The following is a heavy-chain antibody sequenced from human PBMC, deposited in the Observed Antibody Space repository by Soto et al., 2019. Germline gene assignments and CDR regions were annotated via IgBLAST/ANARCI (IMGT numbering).Heavy chain of an antibody. V-gene: IGHV3-23*01. Sequence: GGSLRLSCAASAFTFNNYAMSWVRQAPGKGLEWVSGLGGSGRTTYYADSVKGRFTISRDNSNNTLFLQMNSLRAEDTAVYYCAKSRYSDSSGDFYDYWGQGTLVTVSS. J-gene: IGHJ4*02. CDR3: AKSRYSDSSGDFYDY. CDR2: LGGSGRTT. D-gene: IGHD3-22*01. CDR1: AFTFNNYA.